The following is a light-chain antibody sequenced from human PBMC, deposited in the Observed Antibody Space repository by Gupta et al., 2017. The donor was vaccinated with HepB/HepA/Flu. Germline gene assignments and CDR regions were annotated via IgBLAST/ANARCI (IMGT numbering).Light chain of an antibody. V-gene: IGLV1-47*01. CDR1: SSNIGSNY. CDR3: ASWDDSLIGWV. J-gene: IGLJ3*02. CDR2: RND. Sequence: QSVLTQPLSASGTPGQRVTISCSGSSSNIGSNYVDWYQQLPGTAPKVLLYRNDQRPSGVPDRFSGSKSGTSASLAISGLRSEDEANYYCASWDDSLIGWVFGGGTKLTVL.